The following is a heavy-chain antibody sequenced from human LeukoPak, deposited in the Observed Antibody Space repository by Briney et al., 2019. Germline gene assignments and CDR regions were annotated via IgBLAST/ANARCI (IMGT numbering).Heavy chain of an antibody. CDR1: GGSISSYY. D-gene: IGHD4/OR15-4a*01. CDR3: AGLTRRGFIDY. Sequence: NASETLSLTCTVSGGSISSYYWSWIRQPAGKGLEWIGRIYTSGSTNYNPSLKSRVTMSVDTSKNQFSLKLSSVTAADTAVHYCAGLTRRGFIDYWGQGTLVTVSS. CDR2: IYTSGST. V-gene: IGHV4-4*07. J-gene: IGHJ4*02.